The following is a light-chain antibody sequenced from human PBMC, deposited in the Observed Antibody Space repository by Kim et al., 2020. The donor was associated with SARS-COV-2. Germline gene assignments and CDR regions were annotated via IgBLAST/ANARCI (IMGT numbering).Light chain of an antibody. Sequence: EIVMTQSPATLSVSPGESATLSCRASQGVSGSLAWYQQRPGQAPRLLIYAASTRAPGIPARFSGSGSGTEFTLTISSLQSEDFAVYYCQQYINWPQYTFGQGTKVDIK. CDR2: AAS. V-gene: IGKV3-15*01. CDR1: QGVSGS. J-gene: IGKJ2*01. CDR3: QQYINWPQYT.